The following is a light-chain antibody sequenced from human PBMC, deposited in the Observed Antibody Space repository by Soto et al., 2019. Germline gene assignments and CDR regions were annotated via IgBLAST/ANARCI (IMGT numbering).Light chain of an antibody. CDR2: EVS. J-gene: IGLJ1*01. Sequence: QSALTQPASVSGSPGQSITISCTGTSSDVGGYNYVSWYQQHPGKAPKLMIYEVSNRPSGVSNRFSGSKSGNTASLTISGLHAEDEADYYCSSYTSSTFYVFGTGTKLTGL. V-gene: IGLV2-14*01. CDR1: SSDVGGYNY. CDR3: SSYTSSTFYV.